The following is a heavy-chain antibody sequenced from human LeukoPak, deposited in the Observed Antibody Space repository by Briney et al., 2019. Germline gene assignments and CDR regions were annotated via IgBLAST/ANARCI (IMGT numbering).Heavy chain of an antibody. J-gene: IGHJ3*02. CDR2: IYPGDSDT. CDR3: ARRKSGDFWSGYMRDAFDI. V-gene: IGHV5-51*01. Sequence: GESLKISCKGSGYSFTSYWIGWVRQMPGKGLEWMGIIYPGDSDTRYSPSFQGQVTISADKSISTAYLQWSSLKASDTAMYYCARRKSGDFWSGYMRDAFDIWGQGTMVTVSS. D-gene: IGHD3-3*01. CDR1: GYSFTSYW.